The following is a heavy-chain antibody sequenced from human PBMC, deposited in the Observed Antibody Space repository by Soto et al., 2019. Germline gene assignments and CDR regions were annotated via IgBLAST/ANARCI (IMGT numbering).Heavy chain of an antibody. CDR2: INPNSGGT. CDR3: ARTIIVGATHYYYGMDV. CDR1: GYALTGCD. V-gene: IGHV1-2*02. D-gene: IGHD1-26*01. Sequence: ASVQVHWKSAGYALTGCDIHCVRQAHGQGLEWMGWINPNSGGTNYAQKFQGRVTMTRDTSISTAYMELSRLRSDDTAVYYCARTIIVGATHYYYGMDVWGQGTTVNVSS. J-gene: IGHJ6*02.